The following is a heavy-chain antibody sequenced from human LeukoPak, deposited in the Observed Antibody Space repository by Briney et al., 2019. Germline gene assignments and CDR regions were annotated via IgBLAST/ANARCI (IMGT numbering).Heavy chain of an antibody. CDR1: GFTFSSYG. Sequence: GGSLRLSCAASGFTFSSYGMHWVRQAPGKGLEWVAFIRYDGSNKYYADSVKGRFTISRDNAKNSLYLQMNSLRVEDTAVYYCARDKVTYWGQGTLVTVSS. CDR3: ARDKVTY. J-gene: IGHJ4*02. CDR2: IRYDGSNK. V-gene: IGHV3-30*02.